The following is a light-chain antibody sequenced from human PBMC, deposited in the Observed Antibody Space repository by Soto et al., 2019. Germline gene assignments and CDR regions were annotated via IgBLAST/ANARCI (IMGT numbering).Light chain of an antibody. V-gene: IGKV1-5*03. CDR3: HQYNSYWT. J-gene: IGKJ1*01. CDR1: QSVSSW. Sequence: DIQMTQSPSTLSASVGDRVTITCRASQSVSSWLAWYQQKPGKTPKLLIYKASNLESGVPSRFSGSGSGTEFPLTISSLQPDDFATYYCHQYNSYWTFGPGTKVEVK. CDR2: KAS.